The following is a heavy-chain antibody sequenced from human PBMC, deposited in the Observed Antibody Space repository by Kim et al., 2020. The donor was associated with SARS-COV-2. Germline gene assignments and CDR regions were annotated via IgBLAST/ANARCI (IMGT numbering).Heavy chain of an antibody. CDR2: INAGNGNT. CDR1: GYTFTSYA. CDR3: ARDLGIAAAGTGGDY. Sequence: ASVKVSCKASGYTFTSYAMHWVRQAPGQRLEWMGWINAGNGNTKYSQKFQGRVTITRDTSASTAYMELSSLRSEDTAVYYCARDLGIAAAGTGGDYWGQGTLVTVSS. V-gene: IGHV1-3*01. J-gene: IGHJ4*02. D-gene: IGHD6-13*01.